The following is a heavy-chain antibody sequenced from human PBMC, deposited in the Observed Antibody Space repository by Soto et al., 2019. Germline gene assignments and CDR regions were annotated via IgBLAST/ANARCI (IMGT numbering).Heavy chain of an antibody. Sequence: QVQLVESGGGVVQPGRSLRLSCAASGFTFTTYGIHWVRQAPGKGLEWVAVISSDGSKNYFADSVRGRFTISRDNSKSTVYLQINNVRAEDRAVYYCAKERMGYYYGLDVWGQGTTVVVSS. D-gene: IGHD6-13*01. CDR1: GFTFTTYG. CDR2: ISSDGSKN. V-gene: IGHV3-30*18. J-gene: IGHJ6*02. CDR3: AKERMGYYYGLDV.